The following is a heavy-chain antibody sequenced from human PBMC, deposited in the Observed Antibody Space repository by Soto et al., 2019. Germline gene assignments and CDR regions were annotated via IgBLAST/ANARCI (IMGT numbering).Heavy chain of an antibody. CDR3: ARDGYSGSYFAAFDI. CDR2: INWNGGST. V-gene: IGHV3-20*04. CDR1: GFTFDDYG. D-gene: IGHD1-26*01. Sequence: GGSLRLSCAASGFTFDDYGMSWVRQAPGKGLEWVSGINWNGGSTGYADSVKGRFTISRDNAKNSLYLQMNSLRAEDTALYYCARDGYSGSYFAAFDIWGQGTMVTVSS. J-gene: IGHJ3*02.